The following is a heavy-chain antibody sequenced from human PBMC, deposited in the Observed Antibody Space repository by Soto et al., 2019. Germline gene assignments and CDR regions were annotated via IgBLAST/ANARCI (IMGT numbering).Heavy chain of an antibody. V-gene: IGHV3-30*18. CDR1: GFTFSSYG. CDR3: AKDLLAYCGGDVYSPLDY. J-gene: IGHJ4*02. Sequence: QVQLVESGGGVVQPGRSLRLSCAASGFTFSSYGMHWVRQAPGKGLEWVAVISYDGSNKYYADSVKGRFTISRDNSKNTLYLQMNSLRAEDTAVYYCAKDLLAYCGGDVYSPLDYWGQGTLVTVSS. CDR2: ISYDGSNK. D-gene: IGHD2-21*02.